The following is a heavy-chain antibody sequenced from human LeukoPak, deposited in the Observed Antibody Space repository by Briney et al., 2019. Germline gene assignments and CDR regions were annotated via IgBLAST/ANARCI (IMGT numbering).Heavy chain of an antibody. J-gene: IGHJ4*02. D-gene: IGHD2-8*02. CDR1: GFSFNNYA. CDR3: VKVGSMNWWTEFDY. CDR2: ISVNGDGT. V-gene: IGHV3-23*01. Sequence: GSLRLSCAASGFSFNNYAMTWVRQAPEMGLEWVSTISVNGDGTYYADSVKGRFTISRDNSKSMLHLQMNSLTPEDTALYYCVKVGSMNWWTEFDYWGQGTLVTVSS.